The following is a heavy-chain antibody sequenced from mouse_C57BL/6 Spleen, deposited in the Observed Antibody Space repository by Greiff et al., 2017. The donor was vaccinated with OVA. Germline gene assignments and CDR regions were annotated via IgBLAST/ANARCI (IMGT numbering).Heavy chain of an antibody. D-gene: IGHD1-1*01. J-gene: IGHJ2*02. CDR2: IDPETGGT. V-gene: IGHV1-15*01. CDR1: GYTFTDYE. CDR3: TPCYCGSSYVY. Sequence: QVQLKESGAELVRPGASVTLSCKASGYTFTDYEMHWVKQRPVHGLEWIGAIDPETGGTAYNQKFKGKAILTADKSSSTAYMELRSLTSEDSAVYYCTPCYCGSSYVYWGQGTSLTVSS.